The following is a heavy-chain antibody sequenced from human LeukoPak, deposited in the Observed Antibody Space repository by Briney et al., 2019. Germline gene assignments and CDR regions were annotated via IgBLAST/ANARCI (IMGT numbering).Heavy chain of an antibody. D-gene: IGHD5-18*01. CDR3: ARGRRFGAAMVGVY. CDR1: GYTFTSYD. J-gene: IGHJ4*02. Sequence: ASVKVSCKASGYTFTSYDINWVGQATGQGLEWMGWMNPNSGNTGYAQKFQGRVTMTRNTSISTAYMELSSLRSEDTAVYYSARGRRFGAAMVGVYWGQGTLVTVSS. V-gene: IGHV1-8*01. CDR2: MNPNSGNT.